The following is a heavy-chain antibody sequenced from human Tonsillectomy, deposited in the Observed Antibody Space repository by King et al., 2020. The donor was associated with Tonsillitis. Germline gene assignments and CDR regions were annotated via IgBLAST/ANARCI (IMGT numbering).Heavy chain of an antibody. V-gene: IGHV1-8*01. CDR3: AREDIVSGLDGMDV. Sequence: VQLVESGAEVKKPGASVKVSCKASGYTFTSYDINRVRQATGQGLEWMGWMNPNSGNTGYAQKFQGRVTMTRNTSISTAYMELSSLRSEDTAVYYCAREDIVSGLDGMDVWGQGTTVTVSS. CDR2: MNPNSGNT. CDR1: GYTFTSYD. D-gene: IGHD2-15*01. J-gene: IGHJ6*02.